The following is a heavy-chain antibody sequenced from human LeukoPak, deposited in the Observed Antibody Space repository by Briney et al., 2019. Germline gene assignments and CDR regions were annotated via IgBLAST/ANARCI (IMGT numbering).Heavy chain of an antibody. CDR2: ISYFGST. J-gene: IGHJ3*02. CDR3: ARDGDTAMILFAFDI. V-gene: IGHV4-61*01. CDR1: GYSISSGYY. Sequence: SETLSLICAVSGYSISSGYYWGWVRQPPGKGLEWIGYISYFGSTNYNPSLESRVTMSVDTSKNQFSLKLSSMTAADTAVYYCARDGDTAMILFAFDIWGQGTMVTVSS. D-gene: IGHD5-18*01.